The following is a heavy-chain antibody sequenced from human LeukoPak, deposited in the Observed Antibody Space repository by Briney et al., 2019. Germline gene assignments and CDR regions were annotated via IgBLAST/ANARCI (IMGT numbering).Heavy chain of an antibody. Sequence: GGSLRLPCTASGFTFSSYTMTWVRQAPGKGLKWVSTITTGDGNTYYADSVKGRFTVSRDDSKNTLYLQMNSLRAEDTAVYYCAKDGGLWVSAHWGDSWGRGTLVTVSS. CDR2: ITTGDGNT. J-gene: IGHJ4*02. V-gene: IGHV3-23*01. CDR3: AKDGGLWVSAHWGDS. CDR1: GFTFSSYT. D-gene: IGHD7-27*01.